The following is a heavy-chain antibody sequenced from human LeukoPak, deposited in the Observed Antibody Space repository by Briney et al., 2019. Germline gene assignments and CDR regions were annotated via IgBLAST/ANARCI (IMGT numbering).Heavy chain of an antibody. Sequence: GASVKVSCKASGYTFTSYGIRWVRQAPGRGLEWMGWSSACNGNTNYAQRLQGRVTMTTDTSTSTAYMELRSLRSDDTAVYYCARVDQTLDWYTSNYFPNAFDIWGQGTMVTVSS. CDR2: SSACNGNT. J-gene: IGHJ3*02. CDR1: GYTFTSYG. CDR3: ARVDQTLDWYTSNYFPNAFDI. V-gene: IGHV1-18*01. D-gene: IGHD6-13*01.